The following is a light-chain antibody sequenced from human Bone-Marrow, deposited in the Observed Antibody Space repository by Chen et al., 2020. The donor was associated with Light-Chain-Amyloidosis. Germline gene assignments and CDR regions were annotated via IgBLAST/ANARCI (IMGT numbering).Light chain of an antibody. Sequence: EIVLTQSPGTLSLSPGEGANLSCRASQTISSNYLTWYQQKFGQAPRLLIYGSSSRATGIPDRFTGSASGTDFTLTINGLDPEDFAMCYCQQYGTSPLTFGGCTKVEIK. CDR2: GSS. CDR1: QTISSNY. CDR3: QQYGTSPLT. V-gene: IGKV3-20*01. J-gene: IGKJ4*01.